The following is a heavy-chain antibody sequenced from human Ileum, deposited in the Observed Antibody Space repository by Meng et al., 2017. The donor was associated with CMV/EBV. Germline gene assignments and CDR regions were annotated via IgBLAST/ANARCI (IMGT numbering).Heavy chain of an antibody. CDR2: IKLEVDGGTT. V-gene: IGHV3-15*01. D-gene: IGHD3-10*01. CDR3: TTDRGESAVPVLDY. Sequence: GESLKISCAASGFTFSKAWMSWARLAPGKRLEWVCRIKLEVDGGTTDCAALVKDRFTISRDDSKNTLYLQMDSLTAEDTGVYYCTTDRGESAVPVLDYWGQGTLVTVSS. CDR1: GFTFSKAW. J-gene: IGHJ4*02.